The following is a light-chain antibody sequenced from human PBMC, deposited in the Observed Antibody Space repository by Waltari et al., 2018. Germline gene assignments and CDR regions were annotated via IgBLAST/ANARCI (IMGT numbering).Light chain of an antibody. Sequence: QAALTQPRSVSGSPGQSVTVSCTGTSSDVGGYDYVSWYQQHPGKAPKLVIYDVTRRPSGVPDRFSGSKYGNTASLTISGLQAEDEADYYCCSSAGRYAVYVFGTGTTVTVL. CDR3: CSSAGRYAVYV. J-gene: IGLJ1*01. V-gene: IGLV2-11*01. CDR2: DVT. CDR1: SSDVGGYDY.